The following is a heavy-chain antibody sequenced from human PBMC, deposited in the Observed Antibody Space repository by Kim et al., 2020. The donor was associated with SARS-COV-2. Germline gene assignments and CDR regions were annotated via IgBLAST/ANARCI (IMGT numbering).Heavy chain of an antibody. Sequence: GGSLRLSCAASGFTFSNYAMHWVRQATGKGLEWLSAIGTAGDTYYPGSVTARFTISRENANNSLYPQLNSLRAVDTAVTYCASGHCDRLFFYMVV. D-gene: IGHD3-9*01. CDR1: GFTFSNYA. CDR3: ASGHCDRLFFYMVV. J-gene: IGHJ6*03. V-gene: IGHV3-13*01. CDR2: IGTAGDT.